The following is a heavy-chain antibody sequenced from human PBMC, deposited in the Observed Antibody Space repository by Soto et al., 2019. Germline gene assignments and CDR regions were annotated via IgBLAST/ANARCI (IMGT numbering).Heavy chain of an antibody. J-gene: IGHJ6*02. Sequence: QVQLVESGGGVVQPGRSLRLSCAASGFTFSSYGMHWVRQAPGKGLEWVAVISYDGSNKYYADSVKGRFTISRDNSKNTLYLQMNSLRAEDTAVYYCAKEEIAGAYGSGSLSHYYGMDVWGQGTTVTVSS. D-gene: IGHD3-10*01. V-gene: IGHV3-30*18. CDR3: AKEEIAGAYGSGSLSHYYGMDV. CDR1: GFTFSSYG. CDR2: ISYDGSNK.